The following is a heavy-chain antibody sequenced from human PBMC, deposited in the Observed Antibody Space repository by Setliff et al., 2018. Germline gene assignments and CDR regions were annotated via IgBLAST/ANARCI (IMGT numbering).Heavy chain of an antibody. V-gene: IGHV1-8*02. CDR2: MNPNSGNT. D-gene: IGHD5-18*01. J-gene: IGHJ4*02. Sequence: ASVKVSCKASGYTFTSYDINWVRQATGQGLEWMGWMNPNSGNTGYALKSQGRVTMTRNTSISTAYMELSSLRSEDTAVYYCARRVGSVGIQLPDYWGQGTLVTVSS. CDR3: ARRVGSVGIQLPDY. CDR1: GYTFTSYD.